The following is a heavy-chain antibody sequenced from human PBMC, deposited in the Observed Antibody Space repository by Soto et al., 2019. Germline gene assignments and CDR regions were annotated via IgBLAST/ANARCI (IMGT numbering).Heavy chain of an antibody. CDR3: ARDSSHRYQLQDYYYYYGMDV. CDR2: IWYDGSNK. D-gene: IGHD2-2*01. Sequence: GGSLRLSCAASGFTFSSYGMHWVRQAPGKGLEWVAVIWYDGSNKYYADSVKGRFTISRDNSKNTLYLQMNSLRAEDTAVYYCARDSSHRYQLQDYYYYYGMDVWGQGTTVTVSS. CDR1: GFTFSSYG. J-gene: IGHJ6*02. V-gene: IGHV3-33*01.